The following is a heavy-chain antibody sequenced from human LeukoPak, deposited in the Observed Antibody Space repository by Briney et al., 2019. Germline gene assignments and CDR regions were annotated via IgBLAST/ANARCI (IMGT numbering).Heavy chain of an antibody. D-gene: IGHD1-26*01. CDR3: AKEGGSIVGGTIPFDH. CDR2: INWNGGST. V-gene: IGHV3-20*04. CDR1: GFTFDDHG. Sequence: GGSLRLSCAASGFTFDDHGMSWVRQAPGKGLEWVSGINWNGGSTGYADSVKGRFTISRDNAKNSLYLQMNSLRADDTAKYYCAKEGGSIVGGTIPFDHWGQGTLVTVSS. J-gene: IGHJ4*02.